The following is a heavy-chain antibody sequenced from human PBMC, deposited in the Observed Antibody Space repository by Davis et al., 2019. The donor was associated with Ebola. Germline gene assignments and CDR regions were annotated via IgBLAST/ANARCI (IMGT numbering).Heavy chain of an antibody. J-gene: IGHJ5*02. CDR2: INHSGST. D-gene: IGHD6-13*01. CDR3: ARRKAAAGSNWFDP. CDR1: GGSFSGYY. V-gene: IGHV4-34*01. Sequence: MPGGSLRLSCAVYGGSFSGYYWSWIRQHPGKGLEWIGEINHSGSTNYNPSLKSRVTISVDTSKNQFSLKLSSLTAADTAVYYCARRKAAAGSNWFDPWGQGTLVTVSS.